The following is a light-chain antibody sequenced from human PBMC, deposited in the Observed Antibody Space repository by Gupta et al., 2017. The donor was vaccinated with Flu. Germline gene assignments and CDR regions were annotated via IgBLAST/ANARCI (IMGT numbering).Light chain of an antibody. V-gene: IGKV2-30*01. J-gene: IGKJ1*01. CDR1: QSLVYSDGNTV. CDR2: LVS. Sequence: DVVMTQSPLSLPVALGQPASISCRSSQSLVYSDGNTVLHWFQQRPGQSPRRLIYLVSHRDSGVPDRFSGSGSDTDFTLKISRVEADDVGFYFCMQGAHWPWAFGQGTKVEIK. CDR3: MQGAHWPWA.